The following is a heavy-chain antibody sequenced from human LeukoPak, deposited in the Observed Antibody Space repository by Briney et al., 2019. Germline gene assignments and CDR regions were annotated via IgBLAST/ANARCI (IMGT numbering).Heavy chain of an antibody. V-gene: IGHV1-69*13. CDR2: IIPIFGTA. Sequence: SVKVSCKASGGTFSSYAISWVRQAPGQGLEWMGGIIPIFGTANYAQKFQGRVTITADESTSTAYMELSSLRSEDTAMYYCARGEGYDILTANWFDPWGQGTLVTVSS. J-gene: IGHJ5*02. CDR3: ARGEGYDILTANWFDP. CDR1: GGTFSSYA. D-gene: IGHD3-9*01.